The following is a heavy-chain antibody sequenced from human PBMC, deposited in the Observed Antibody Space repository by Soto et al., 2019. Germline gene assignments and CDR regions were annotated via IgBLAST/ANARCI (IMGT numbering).Heavy chain of an antibody. D-gene: IGHD2-15*01. Sequence: GASVKVSCKASGYTFTSYYMHWVRQAPGQGLEWMGIINPSGGSTSYAQKFRGRVTMTRDTSASTVYMELSSLRSEDTAVYYCARAGSYDAFDIWGQGTMVTVSS. CDR1: GYTFTSYY. CDR2: INPSGGST. V-gene: IGHV1-46*03. J-gene: IGHJ3*02. CDR3: ARAGSYDAFDI.